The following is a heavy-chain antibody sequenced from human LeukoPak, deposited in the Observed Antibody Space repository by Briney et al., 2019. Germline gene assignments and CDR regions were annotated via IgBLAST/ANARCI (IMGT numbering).Heavy chain of an antibody. CDR3: ARDRLRIFGVVTYMFDY. Sequence: GGSLRLSCAASGFTFSDYYMSWIRQAPGKGLEWVSYISSSGSTIYYADSVKGRFTISRDNAKDSLYLQMNSLRAEDTAVYYCARDRLRIFGVVTYMFDYWGQGTLVTVSS. V-gene: IGHV3-11*01. CDR2: ISSSGSTI. CDR1: GFTFSDYY. J-gene: IGHJ4*02. D-gene: IGHD3-3*01.